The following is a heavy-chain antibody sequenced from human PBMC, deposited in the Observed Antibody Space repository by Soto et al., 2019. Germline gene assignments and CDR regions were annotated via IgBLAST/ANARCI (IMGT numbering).Heavy chain of an antibody. V-gene: IGHV5-51*01. CDR1: GYRFSSYW. CDR3: ARQGSNGAYYYYGMDV. CDR2: IYPGDSDT. Sequence: GESLKISCKGSGYRFSSYWIAWVRQMPGKGLEWMGIIYPGDSDTRYSPSFEGQVIISADKSNSTAYLQWSSLKASDTAMYYCARQGSNGAYYYYGMDVWGQGTTVTVSS. J-gene: IGHJ6*02. D-gene: IGHD3-16*01.